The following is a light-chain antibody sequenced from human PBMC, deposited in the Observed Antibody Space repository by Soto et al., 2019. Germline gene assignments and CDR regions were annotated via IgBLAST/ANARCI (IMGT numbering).Light chain of an antibody. CDR1: QSVSRY. CDR3: QQRSSWPIT. V-gene: IGKV3-11*01. CDR2: DAS. J-gene: IGKJ5*01. Sequence: EIVLTQSPATLSLSPGERATLSCRASQSVSRYLAWYQQKPGQAPRLLIYDASNRATGIPARFSGSGSVTDFTLTISSLEPEDFAVYYCQQRSSWPITFGQGTRLEIK.